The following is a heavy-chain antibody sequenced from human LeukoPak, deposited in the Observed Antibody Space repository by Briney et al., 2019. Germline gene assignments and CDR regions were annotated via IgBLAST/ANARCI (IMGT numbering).Heavy chain of an antibody. J-gene: IGHJ4*02. CDR2: ISYDGSNK. CDR3: AKSYDSSDFDY. CDR1: GFTFSSYG. V-gene: IGHV3-30*18. Sequence: GGSLRLSCAASGFTFSSYGMHWVRQAPGKGLEWVAVISYDGSNKYYADSVKGRFTISRDNSKNTLYLQMNSLRAEDTAVYYCAKSYDSSDFDYWGQGTLVTVSS. D-gene: IGHD3-22*01.